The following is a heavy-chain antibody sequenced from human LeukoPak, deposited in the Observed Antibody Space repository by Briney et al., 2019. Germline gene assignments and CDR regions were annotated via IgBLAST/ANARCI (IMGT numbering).Heavy chain of an antibody. CDR2: IYNSGNS. D-gene: IGHD3-10*01. J-gene: IGHJ4*02. V-gene: IGHV4-59*01. Sequence: SETLSLTCTVSGGSISSYYWSWIWQPPGKGLEWIGYIYNSGNSNYKPSLKSPVTISIDTSKNQFYPKDSPVNSPDTAVCYGWRMRGHYYFHYGGQGPLVRVPS. CDR3: WRMRGHYYFHY. CDR1: GGSISSYY.